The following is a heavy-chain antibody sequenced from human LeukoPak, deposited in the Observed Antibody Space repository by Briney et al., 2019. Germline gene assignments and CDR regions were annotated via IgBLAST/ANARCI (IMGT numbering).Heavy chain of an antibody. Sequence: MTSETLSLTCTVSGGSISSSSYYWGWIRQPPGKGLEWIGRIYYSGSTYYNPSLKSRVTISVDTSKNQFSLKLSSVTAADTAVYYCARHTAMFAYYFDYWGQGTLVTVSS. V-gene: IGHV4-39*01. CDR2: IYYSGST. D-gene: IGHD5-18*01. J-gene: IGHJ4*02. CDR3: ARHTAMFAYYFDY. CDR1: GGSISSSSYY.